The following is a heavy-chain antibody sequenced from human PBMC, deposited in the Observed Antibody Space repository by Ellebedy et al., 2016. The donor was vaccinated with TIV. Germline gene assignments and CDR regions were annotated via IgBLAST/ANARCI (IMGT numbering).Heavy chain of an antibody. CDR1: GFVFSSYT. J-gene: IGHJ4*02. CDR3: ARGGGCFGDSCYYADF. V-gene: IGHV3-21*01. CDR2: ISDTSI. D-gene: IGHD2-21*01. Sequence: GESLKISCAASGFVFSSYTMNWVRQAPGKGLEWVSFISDTSIYYADAVEGRVTISRDNAKNSLYLQMNSLRAEDTAVYYCARGGGCFGDSCYYADFWGQGTLVTVSS.